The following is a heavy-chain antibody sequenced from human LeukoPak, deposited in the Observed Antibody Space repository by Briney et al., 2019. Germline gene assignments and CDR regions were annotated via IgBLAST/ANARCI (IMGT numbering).Heavy chain of an antibody. CDR3: ASRKPTGYYLAMDYYYYYMDV. Sequence: ASVKVSCKASGYTFTSYDINWVRQATGQGLEWMGWMNPNSGNTGYAQKFQGRVTMTRNTSISTAYMELSSLRSEDTAVYYCASRKPTGYYLAMDYYYYYMDVWGKGTTVTVPS. D-gene: IGHD3-9*01. J-gene: IGHJ6*03. V-gene: IGHV1-8*01. CDR2: MNPNSGNT. CDR1: GYTFTSYD.